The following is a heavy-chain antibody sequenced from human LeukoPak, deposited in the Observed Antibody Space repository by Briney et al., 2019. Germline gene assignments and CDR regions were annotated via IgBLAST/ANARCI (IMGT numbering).Heavy chain of an antibody. Sequence: ASVKVSCKASGYTFIGYYIYWVRQAPGQGLEWMGWINCNSGGADYAQKFQGRVTMTRDTSITTLYMELSSLRPDDTAVYYCGRSGFYYGLDVWGQGTTVTVSS. CDR3: GRSGFYYGLDV. J-gene: IGHJ6*02. CDR1: GYTFIGYY. CDR2: INCNSGGA. D-gene: IGHD1-14*01. V-gene: IGHV1-2*02.